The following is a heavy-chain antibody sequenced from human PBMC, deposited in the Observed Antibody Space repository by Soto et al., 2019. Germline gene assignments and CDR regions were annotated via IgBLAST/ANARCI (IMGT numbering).Heavy chain of an antibody. Sequence: PGGSLRISCAASGYSFDNHAMHWVRQAPGKGLEWEAVTSYDGSIKFYPDSVEGRFTISRENSRNTVYLQINSLRLEDTAVYNCARGVDRTFDYWGQGTLVTVSS. V-gene: IGHV3-30-3*01. CDR1: GYSFDNHA. CDR3: ARGVDRTFDY. CDR2: TSYDGSIK. J-gene: IGHJ4*02.